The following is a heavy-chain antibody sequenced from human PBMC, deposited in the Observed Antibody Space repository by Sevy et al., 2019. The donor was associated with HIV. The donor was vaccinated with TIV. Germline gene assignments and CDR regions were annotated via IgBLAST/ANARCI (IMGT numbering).Heavy chain of an antibody. CDR2: INESGIT. CDR3: ARSPPVVVVPGAPSWFDP. Sequence: SETLSLTCAVHDGSFSGYYWNWIRQLPGKGLEWIGEINESGITYYNPSLKSRVTISLDTSRKKFSLKLNFVTAVDSAVYFCARSPPVVVVPGAPSWFDPWGQGTLVTVSS. J-gene: IGHJ5*02. D-gene: IGHD2-2*01. CDR1: DGSFSGYY. V-gene: IGHV4-34*01.